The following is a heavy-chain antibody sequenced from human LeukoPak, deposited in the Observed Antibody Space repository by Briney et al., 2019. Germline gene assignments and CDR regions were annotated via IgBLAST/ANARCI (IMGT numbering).Heavy chain of an antibody. J-gene: IGHJ4*02. Sequence: SETLSLTCAVYGGSLSVSYWSWIRQPPGKGLEWIGDINHSGSTNYNPSLKSRVTISVDTSKNQSSLKLSSLTAADTAVYYCARLSSFGYSYGHYSFDCWGQGTLVTVSS. CDR2: INHSGST. D-gene: IGHD5-18*01. CDR1: GGSLSVSY. V-gene: IGHV4-34*01. CDR3: ARLSSFGYSYGHYSFDC.